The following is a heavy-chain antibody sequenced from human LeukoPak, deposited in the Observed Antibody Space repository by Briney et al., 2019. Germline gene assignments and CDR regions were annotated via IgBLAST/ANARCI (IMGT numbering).Heavy chain of an antibody. V-gene: IGHV3-7*01. J-gene: IGHJ6*03. CDR2: IKQDGSEK. CDR3: ARELAAITGYHYYLDV. D-gene: IGHD5-24*01. CDR1: GFTFSNYW. Sequence: PGGSLRLSCAASGFTFSNYWMSWVRQAPGKGLKWVANIKQDGSEKYYVDSVKGRFTISRDNAKNSLYLQMSSLRVEDTAVYYCARELAAITGYHYYLDVWGKGTTVTISS.